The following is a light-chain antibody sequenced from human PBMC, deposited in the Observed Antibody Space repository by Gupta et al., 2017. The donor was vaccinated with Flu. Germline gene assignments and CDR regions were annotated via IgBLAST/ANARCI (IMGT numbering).Light chain of an antibody. J-gene: IGLJ3*02. CDR1: ALPKQY. Sequence: SYELTQPPSVSVSPGQTARITCSGDALPKQYAYWYQQKPGQAPVLVIYKDSERPSGIPERFSGSSSGTTVTLTISGVQAEDEADYYCQSADSSGTYVYWVFGGGTKLTVL. CDR2: KDS. CDR3: QSADSSGTYVYWV. V-gene: IGLV3-25*02.